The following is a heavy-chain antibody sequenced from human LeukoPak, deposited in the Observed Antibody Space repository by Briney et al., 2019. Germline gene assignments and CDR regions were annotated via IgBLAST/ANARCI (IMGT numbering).Heavy chain of an antibody. CDR3: ARDRPYGSGSSIWYGMDV. CDR2: ISGSGGST. V-gene: IGHV3-23*01. J-gene: IGHJ6*02. D-gene: IGHD3-10*01. CDR1: GFTFSSYA. Sequence: PGGSLRLSCAASGFTFSSYAMSWVRQAPGKGLEWVSAISGSGGSTYYADSVKGRFTISRDNSKNTLYLQMNSLRAEDTAVYYCARDRPYGSGSSIWYGMDVWGQGTTVTVSS.